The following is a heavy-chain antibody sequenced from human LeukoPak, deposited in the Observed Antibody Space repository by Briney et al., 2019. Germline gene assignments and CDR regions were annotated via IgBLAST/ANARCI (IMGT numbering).Heavy chain of an antibody. CDR2: MNPNSGNT. V-gene: IGHV1-8*02. J-gene: IGHJ6*03. D-gene: IGHD3-10*01. CDR3: AIRYGSGEKYYYYYYMDV. CDR1: GYTFTSYD. Sequence: GASAKVSCKASGYTFTSYDTNWVRQATGQGLEWMGWMNPNSGNTGYAQKFQGRVSMTRNTSISTAYMELSSLRSEDTAVYYCAIRYGSGEKYYYYYYMDVWGKGTTVTVSS.